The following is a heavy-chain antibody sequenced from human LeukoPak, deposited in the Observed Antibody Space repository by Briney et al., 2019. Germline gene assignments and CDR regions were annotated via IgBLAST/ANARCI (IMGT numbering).Heavy chain of an antibody. CDR3: ARDTLGPYYYGSGSYP. D-gene: IGHD3-10*01. Sequence: GGSLRLSCAASGFTFSSYEMNWVRQAPGKGLEWVSYISSSGSTIYYADSVKGRFTISRDDAKNSLDLKMNSLRAEDTTVYYCARDTLGPYYYGSGSYPWGQGTLVTVSS. CDR2: ISSSGSTI. J-gene: IGHJ4*02. V-gene: IGHV3-48*03. CDR1: GFTFSSYE.